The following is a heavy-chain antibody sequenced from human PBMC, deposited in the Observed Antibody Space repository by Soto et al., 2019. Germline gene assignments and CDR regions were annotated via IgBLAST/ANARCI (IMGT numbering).Heavy chain of an antibody. CDR2: ISYDGSNK. V-gene: IGHV3-30-3*01. J-gene: IGHJ6*02. CDR1: GFSFSSYA. Sequence: PXGCLRLSCAASGFSFSSYAMHWVRQAPGKGLEWEAVISYDGSNKYYADSVKGRFTISRDNSKNTLYLQMNSLRAEDTAVYYCASTYYDFWSGYYTPYYFYYYGMDVWGQGTTVTVPS. CDR3: ASTYYDFWSGYYTPYYFYYYGMDV. D-gene: IGHD3-3*01.